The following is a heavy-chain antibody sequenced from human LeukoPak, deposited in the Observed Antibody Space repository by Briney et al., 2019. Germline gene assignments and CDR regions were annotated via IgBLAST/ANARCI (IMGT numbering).Heavy chain of an antibody. CDR3: ARDRDTRDWFDL. Sequence: SETLSLTCAVSGGSISSYYWSWIREPAGKGLGWIGRIYPRVNTNYNPSLKSRVTMSVDTANNQLSLKMRAVTAADTAVYFCARDRDTRDWFDLWGQGTLVTVSS. V-gene: IGHV4-4*07. D-gene: IGHD5-24*01. CDR1: GGSISSYY. J-gene: IGHJ5*02. CDR2: IYPRVNT.